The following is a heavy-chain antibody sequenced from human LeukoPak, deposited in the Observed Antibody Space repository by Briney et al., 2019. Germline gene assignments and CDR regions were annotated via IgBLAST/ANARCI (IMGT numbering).Heavy chain of an antibody. D-gene: IGHD6-19*01. V-gene: IGHV3-53*01. CDR3: ARENIAVAGTPLDY. CDR2: IYSDNT. J-gene: IGHJ4*02. Sequence: GGSLRLSCTVSGFTVSSNSMSWVRQAPGKGLEWVSFIYSDNTHYSDSVKGQFTISRDNAKNSLYLQMNSLRAEDTAVYYCARENIAVAGTPLDYWGQGTLVTVSS. CDR1: GFTVSSNS.